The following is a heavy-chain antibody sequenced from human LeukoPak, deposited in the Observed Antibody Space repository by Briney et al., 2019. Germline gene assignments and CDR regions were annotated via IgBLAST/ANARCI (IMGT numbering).Heavy chain of an antibody. CDR1: GFTFSTYA. J-gene: IGHJ4*02. Sequence: PGGSLRLSCAASGFTFSTYAMTWVRQAPGKGLEWVSSVSSGGASTFYADSVKGRFTISRDNSKNTVYLQMNSLRAEDTALYYCAKEIRNSSSWTFDCWGQGTLVTVSS. V-gene: IGHV3-23*01. D-gene: IGHD6-13*01. CDR2: VSSGGAST. CDR3: AKEIRNSSSWTFDC.